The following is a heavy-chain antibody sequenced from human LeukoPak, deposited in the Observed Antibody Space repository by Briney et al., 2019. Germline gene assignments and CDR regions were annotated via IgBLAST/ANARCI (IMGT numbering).Heavy chain of an antibody. CDR2: IYTSGST. D-gene: IGHD3-10*01. CDR1: GGSISSYY. CDR3: ARGYGSGSYNNFNH. Sequence: SETLSLTCTVSGGSISSYYWSWIRQPAGKGLEWIGRIYTSGSTNYNPSLKSRVTISVDTSKNQFSLNLSSVTAADTAVYYCARGYGSGSYNNFNHWGQGILVTVSS. V-gene: IGHV4-4*07. J-gene: IGHJ4*02.